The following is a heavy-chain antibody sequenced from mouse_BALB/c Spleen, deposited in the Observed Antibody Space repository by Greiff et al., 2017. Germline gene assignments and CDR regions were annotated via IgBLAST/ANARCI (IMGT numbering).Heavy chain of an antibody. CDR2: ISYSGST. J-gene: IGHJ3*01. CDR1: GYSITSDYA. V-gene: IGHV3-2*02. CDR3: ARTYYRYGFAY. D-gene: IGHD2-14*01. Sequence: DVQLQESGPGLVKPSQSLSLTCTVTGYSITSDYAWNWIRQFPGNKLEWMGYISYSGSTSYNPSLKSRISITRDTSKNQFFLQLNSVTTEDTATYYCARTYYRYGFAYWGQGTLVTVSA.